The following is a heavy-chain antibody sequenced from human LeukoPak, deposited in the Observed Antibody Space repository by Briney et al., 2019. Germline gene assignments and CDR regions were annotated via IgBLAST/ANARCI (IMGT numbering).Heavy chain of an antibody. V-gene: IGHV4-59*01. CDR1: VGSISSYY. CDR2: IYYSGTT. CDR3: ARGVYIAAAQYAY. Sequence: PSETLSLTCTVAVGSISSYYWSWMRQPPGKGLECIGYIYYSGTTNYNPSLKSQVPIPVDTSKSQFSLKLSSVTAADTAVYYCARGVYIAAAQYAYWGQGTLVTVSS. D-gene: IGHD6-13*01. J-gene: IGHJ4*02.